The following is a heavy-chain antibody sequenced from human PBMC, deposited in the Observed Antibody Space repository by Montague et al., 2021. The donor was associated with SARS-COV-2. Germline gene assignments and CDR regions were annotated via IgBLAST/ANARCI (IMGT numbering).Heavy chain of an antibody. D-gene: IGHD3-22*01. Sequence: SETLSLTCAVYGGSFSGYYWSWIRQPPGKGLEWIGEINHSGSTNYNPSLKSRVTISVDTSKNQFSLKLSSVTAADTAVYYCASFPSVYYYSSGYDFWGQGTLVTVSS. CDR2: INHSGST. J-gene: IGHJ4*02. CDR3: ASFPSVYYYSSGYDF. CDR1: GGSFSGYY. V-gene: IGHV4-34*01.